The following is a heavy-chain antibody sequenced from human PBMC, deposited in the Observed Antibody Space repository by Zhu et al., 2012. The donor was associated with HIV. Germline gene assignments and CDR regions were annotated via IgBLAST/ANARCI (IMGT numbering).Heavy chain of an antibody. V-gene: IGHV4-39*01. CDR2: IYYSGST. CDR3: ARHRVIGWFDP. D-gene: IGHD3-22*01. CDR1: GGSISSSSYY. J-gene: IGHJ5*02. Sequence: QVQLQESGPGLVKPSETLSLTCTVSGGSISSSSYYWGWIRQPPGKGLEWIGSIYYSGSTYYNPSLKSRVTISVDTSKNQFSLKLSSVTAADTAVYYCARHRVIGWFDPGAREPWSPSPQ.